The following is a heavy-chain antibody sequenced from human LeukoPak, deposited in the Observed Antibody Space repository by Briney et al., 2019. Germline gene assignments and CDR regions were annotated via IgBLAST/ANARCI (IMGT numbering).Heavy chain of an antibody. J-gene: IGHJ4*02. D-gene: IGHD6-13*01. Sequence: ASVKVSCKASGYTFTSSYIHWVRQAPGQGLEWMEIINPSSGSTSYAQKFQGRVTMTRDTSTSTGYMELSSLRSEDTAIYYCASGAAAGALFNYWGQGTLVTVSS. V-gene: IGHV1-46*01. CDR3: ASGAAAGALFNY. CDR2: INPSSGST. CDR1: GYTFTSSY.